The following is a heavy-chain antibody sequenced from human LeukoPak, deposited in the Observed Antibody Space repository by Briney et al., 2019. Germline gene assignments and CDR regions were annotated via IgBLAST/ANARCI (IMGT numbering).Heavy chain of an antibody. Sequence: ASVKVSCKPSGYTFTAYYIHFVRQAPGQGLEWMGWINPNSGDTKYAQNFQDRVTMTWDTSVSTAYMELSSLTSGDTAVYYCASKGDGSCSSLHCQGAFDFWGQGSMVTVSS. CDR1: GYTFTAYY. CDR2: INPNSGDT. V-gene: IGHV1-2*02. J-gene: IGHJ3*01. CDR3: ASKGDGSCSSLHCQGAFDF. D-gene: IGHD2-2*01.